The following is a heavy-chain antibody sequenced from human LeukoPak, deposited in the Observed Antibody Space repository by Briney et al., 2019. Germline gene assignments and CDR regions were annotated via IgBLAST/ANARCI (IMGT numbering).Heavy chain of an antibody. CDR2: ISWDGGST. D-gene: IGHD2-2*01. CDR3: AKARSTSSWYYFDY. Sequence: GGSLRLSCAASGFTFDDYTMHWVRQAPGKGLEWVSLISWDGGSTYYADSVKGRFTISRDNSKNTLYLQMNSLRAEDTAIYYCAKARSTSSWYYFDYWGQGTLVTVSS. CDR1: GFTFDDYT. J-gene: IGHJ4*02. V-gene: IGHV3-43*01.